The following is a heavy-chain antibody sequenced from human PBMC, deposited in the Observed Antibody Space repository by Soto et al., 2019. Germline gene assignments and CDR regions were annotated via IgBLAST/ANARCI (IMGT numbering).Heavy chain of an antibody. V-gene: IGHV3-30*03. Sequence: GGSHRLSSAASGFTCISYGMHWVRQATGKGLEWVAVISYDGSNKYYADSVKGRFTISRDNSKNTLYLQMNSLRAEDTAVYYCARDRVESGYPEYFQHWGQGTLVTVSS. CDR1: GFTCISYG. D-gene: IGHD3-22*01. CDR2: ISYDGSNK. J-gene: IGHJ1*01. CDR3: ARDRVESGYPEYFQH.